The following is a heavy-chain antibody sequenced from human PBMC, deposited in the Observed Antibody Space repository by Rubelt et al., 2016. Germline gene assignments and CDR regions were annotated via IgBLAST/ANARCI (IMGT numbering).Heavy chain of an antibody. V-gene: IGHV4-39*01. CDR1: GGSISSSSYY. D-gene: IGHD6-13*01. CDR3: ARQVRRAADCFDS. CDR2: IYYSGST. Sequence: QLQLQESGPGLVKPSETLSLTCTVSGGSISSSSYYWGWIRQPPGKGLEWIGRIYYSGSTYHNSSLKSWVTLSVDRSKNQFSLKLSSVTAADTAVYYCARQVRRAADCFDSWGQGTLVTVSS. J-gene: IGHJ4*02.